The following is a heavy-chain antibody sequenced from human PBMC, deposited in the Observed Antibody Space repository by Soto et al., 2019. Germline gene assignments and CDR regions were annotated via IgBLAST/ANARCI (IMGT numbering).Heavy chain of an antibody. CDR1: GFTFDDYA. Sequence: EVQLVESVGGLVQPGRSLRLSCAASGFTFDDYAMHWVRQAPGKGLEWVSGISWNSGSIGYADSVKGRFTISRDNAKNSLYLQMNSLRAEDTALYYCAKLVPSSPWNYWGQGTLVTVSS. CDR3: AKLVPSSPWNY. J-gene: IGHJ4*02. CDR2: ISWNSGSI. V-gene: IGHV3-9*01. D-gene: IGHD6-13*01.